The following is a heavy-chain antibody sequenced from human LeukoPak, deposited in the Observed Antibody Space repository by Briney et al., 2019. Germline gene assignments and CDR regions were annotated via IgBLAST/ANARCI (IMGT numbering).Heavy chain of an antibody. CDR1: GGSISSSSYY. CDR2: IYYSGST. Sequence: PSETLSLTCTVSGGSISSSSYYWGWIRQPPGKGLEWIGSIYYSGSTYYNPSLKSRVTISVDTSKNQFSLKLSSVTAADTAVYYCARQAMLGSSVTADAFDIWGQGTMVTVSS. J-gene: IGHJ3*02. CDR3: ARQAMLGSSVTADAFDI. D-gene: IGHD6-13*01. V-gene: IGHV4-39*01.